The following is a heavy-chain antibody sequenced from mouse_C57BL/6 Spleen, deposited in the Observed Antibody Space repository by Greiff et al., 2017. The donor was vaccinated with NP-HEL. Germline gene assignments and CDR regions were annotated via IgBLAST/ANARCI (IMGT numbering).Heavy chain of an antibody. CDR2: IDPNRGGT. Sequence: QVQLQQPGAELVKPGASVKLSCKASGYTFTSYWMHWVKQRPGRGLEWIGRIDPNRGGTKYNEKFKSKATLTVDKPSSTAYMQLSSLTSEDSAVYYCARYYGNYDWYFDVWGTGTTVTVSS. CDR1: GYTFTSYW. J-gene: IGHJ1*03. V-gene: IGHV1-72*01. CDR3: ARYYGNYDWYFDV. D-gene: IGHD2-1*01.